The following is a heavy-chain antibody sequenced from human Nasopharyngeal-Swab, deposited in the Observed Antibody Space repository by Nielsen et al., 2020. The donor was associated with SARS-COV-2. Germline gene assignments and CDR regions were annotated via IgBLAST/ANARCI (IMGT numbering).Heavy chain of an antibody. CDR3: AKDGDWNYRFWFSF. V-gene: IGHV3-23*01. CDR2: ISGHTGNS. J-gene: IGHJ4*02. Sequence: GESLKISCAASGFTFSSSDMSWVRQAPGKGLEWLSTISGHTGNSYYRDSVRGRFTISRDNPKNTLYLQLNSLRAEDTAVYYWAKDGDWNYRFWFSFWGQGTLVTVSS. CDR1: GFTFSSSD. D-gene: IGHD2-21*02.